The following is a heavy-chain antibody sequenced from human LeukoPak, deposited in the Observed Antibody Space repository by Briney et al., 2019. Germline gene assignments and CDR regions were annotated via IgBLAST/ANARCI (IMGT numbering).Heavy chain of an antibody. V-gene: IGHV4-34*01. CDR1: GGAFSGYY. CDR2: INHSGDT. Sequence: KPSETLSLTCAVYGGAFSGYYWSWIRQPPGKGLEWIGEINHSGDTKYNPSLKSRVSMSVDVSKDQFSLKLTSLTAAVTAVYYCARGSRNYNNYEGADYWGQGTLVTVSS. D-gene: IGHD4-11*01. CDR3: ARGSRNYNNYEGADY. J-gene: IGHJ4*02.